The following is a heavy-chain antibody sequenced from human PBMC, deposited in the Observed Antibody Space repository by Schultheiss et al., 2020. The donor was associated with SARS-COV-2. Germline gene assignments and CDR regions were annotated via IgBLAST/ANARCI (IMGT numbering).Heavy chain of an antibody. CDR1: GFSLSTSGVG. D-gene: IGHD6-13*01. CDR3: AHTGVTQGPYSSSWYHNY. CDR2: IYWDDDK. J-gene: IGHJ4*02. Sequence: SGPTLVKPTQTLTLTCTFSGFSLSTSGVGVGWIRQPPGKALEWLALIYWDDDKRYSPSLKSRLTITKDTSKNQVVLTMTNMDPVDTATYYCAHTGVTQGPYSSSWYHNYWGQGTLVTVSS. V-gene: IGHV2-5*02.